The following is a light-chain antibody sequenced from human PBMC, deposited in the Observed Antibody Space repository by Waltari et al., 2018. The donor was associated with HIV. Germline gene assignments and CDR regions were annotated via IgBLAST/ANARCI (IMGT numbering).Light chain of an antibody. V-gene: IGKV1-5*03. CDR2: KAS. Sequence: DIEMTQSPSTLPLSLGDRLTITCRARQTISSSLAWYQQRPGTAPKLLIYKASSLQDGVPTRFSGSGSETEFTLTNSSLQPDDIAVYVCQKYSAVPFTFGQGTKLEI. CDR1: QTISSS. CDR3: QKYSAVPFT. J-gene: IGKJ2*01.